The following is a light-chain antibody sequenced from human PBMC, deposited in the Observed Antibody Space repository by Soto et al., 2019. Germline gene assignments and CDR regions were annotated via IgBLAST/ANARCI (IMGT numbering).Light chain of an antibody. CDR3: QYYDSSLRGWV. J-gene: IGLJ3*02. CDR2: GNS. CDR1: SSNIGAGDD. Sequence: QLVLTQPPSVSGAQGQRVTISCTGSSSNIGAGDDVHWNQQLPGTAPKLLIYGNSNRPSGVPDRFSGSKSGTSASLAITGLQAEDEADYYCQYYDSSLRGWVFGGGTKGTVL. V-gene: IGLV1-40*01.